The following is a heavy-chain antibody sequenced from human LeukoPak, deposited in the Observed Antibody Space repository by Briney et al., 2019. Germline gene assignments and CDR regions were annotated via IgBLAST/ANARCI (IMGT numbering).Heavy chain of an antibody. CDR3: ARATNYDFWSGYYIPYYYYYMDV. D-gene: IGHD3-3*01. CDR1: GYTFTGYY. CDR2: INLNSGGT. Sequence: ASVKVSCKASGYTFTGYYMHWVRQAPGQGLEWMGWINLNSGGTNYAQKFQGRVTMTRDTSISTAYMELSRLRSDDTAVYYCARATNYDFWSGYYIPYYYYYMDVWGKGTTVTVSS. V-gene: IGHV1-2*02. J-gene: IGHJ6*03.